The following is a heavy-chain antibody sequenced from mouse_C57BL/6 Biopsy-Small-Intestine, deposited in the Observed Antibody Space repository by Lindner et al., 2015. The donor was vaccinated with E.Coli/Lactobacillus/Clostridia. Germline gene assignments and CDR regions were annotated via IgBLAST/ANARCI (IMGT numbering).Heavy chain of an antibody. D-gene: IGHD2-13*01. V-gene: IGHV1-84*02. CDR3: ARGGDSGWYFAY. CDR2: INPKNGRT. Sequence: SVKVSCKASGYSFTDHFIHWVRQAPGQGLEWIGWINPKNGRTNVAQKFQGWVTLPWDTSISTAYLEMRSLKYDDTAVYYCARGGDSGWYFAYWGQGSLVTVSS. J-gene: IGHJ1*01. CDR1: GYSFTDHF.